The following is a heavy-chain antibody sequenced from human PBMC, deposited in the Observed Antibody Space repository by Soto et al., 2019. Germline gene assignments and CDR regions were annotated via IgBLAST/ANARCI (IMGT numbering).Heavy chain of an antibody. CDR3: ARYRASFSASYFYYGMDV. CDR1: GFTFSDYY. CDR2: ISSSSSYT. D-gene: IGHD3-10*01. V-gene: IGHV3-11*06. J-gene: IGHJ6*02. Sequence: PGGSLRLSCAASGFTFSDYYMSWIRQAPGKGLEWVSYISSSSSYTNYADSVKGRFTISRDNAKNSLYLQMNSLRAEDTAVYYFARYRASFSASYFYYGMDVWGQGTTVPVSS.